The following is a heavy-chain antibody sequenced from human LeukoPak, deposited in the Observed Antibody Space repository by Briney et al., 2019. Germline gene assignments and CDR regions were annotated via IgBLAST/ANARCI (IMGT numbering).Heavy chain of an antibody. D-gene: IGHD5-24*01. Sequence: SETLSLTCAVSGGSISSSNWWSWVRQPPGQGLEWIGEIYHSGSTNYNPSLKSRVTISVDTSKNQFSLKLSSVTAADTAVYYCASCRDGYNFLYYYYYMDVWGKGTTVTISS. J-gene: IGHJ6*03. V-gene: IGHV4-4*02. CDR1: GGSISSSNW. CDR2: IYHSGST. CDR3: ASCRDGYNFLYYYYYMDV.